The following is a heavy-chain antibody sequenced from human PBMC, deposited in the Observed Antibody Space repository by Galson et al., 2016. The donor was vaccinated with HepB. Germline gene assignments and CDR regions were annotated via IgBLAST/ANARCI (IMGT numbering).Heavy chain of an antibody. CDR3: ARAVYWGIDCSGTSFDS. Sequence: SLRLSCAASGFDFSSYSIHWVRQTPRKGLEWLSSTSSSMSYIHYADSLEGRFTISRDNAKNSVFLHLNSLKVEDTATYYCARAVYWGIDCSGTSFDSWGQGTLVTVSS. V-gene: IGHV3-21*01. CDR2: TSSSMSYI. D-gene: IGHD2-21*02. J-gene: IGHJ4*02. CDR1: GFDFSSYS.